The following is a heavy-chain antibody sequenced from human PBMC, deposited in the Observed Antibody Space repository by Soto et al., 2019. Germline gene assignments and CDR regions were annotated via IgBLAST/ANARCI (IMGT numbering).Heavy chain of an antibody. D-gene: IGHD6-13*01. CDR2: IKQDGSEK. CDR1: GFTFSSYW. CDR3: ARTYGSSGYSSSWFGYSFDY. Sequence: GGSLRLSCAASGFTFSSYWMSWVRQAPGKGLEWVANIKQDGSEKYYVDSVKGRFTISRDNAKNSLYLQMNSLRAEDTAVYYCARTYGSSGYSSSWFGYSFDYWGQGTLVTVSS. V-gene: IGHV3-7*01. J-gene: IGHJ4*02.